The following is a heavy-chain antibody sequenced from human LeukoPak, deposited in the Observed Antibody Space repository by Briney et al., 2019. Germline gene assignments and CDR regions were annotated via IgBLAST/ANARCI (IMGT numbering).Heavy chain of an antibody. D-gene: IGHD2-2*01. J-gene: IGHJ5*02. CDR3: ARAPIVVPGDNWFDP. Sequence: PSETLSLTCTVSGGSISSGGYYWSWIRQHPGKGLEWIGYIYYSGSTYYNPSLKSRVTISVDTSKNQFSLKLSSVTAADTAVYCCARAPIVVPGDNWFDPWGQGTLVTVSS. CDR1: GGSISSGGYY. CDR2: IYYSGST. V-gene: IGHV4-31*03.